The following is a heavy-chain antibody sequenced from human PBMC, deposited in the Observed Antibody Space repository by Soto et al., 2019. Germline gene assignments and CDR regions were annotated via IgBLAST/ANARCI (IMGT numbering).Heavy chain of an antibody. Sequence: GASVKVSCKASGYTFTSYDINWVRQATGQGLEWMGWMNPSGGNTSYAQKFQGRVTMTRDTSTSTVYMELSSLRSEDTAVYYCARDAHPLHRIVVVAASLDYYFDYWGQGTLVTVSS. V-gene: IGHV1-8*01. J-gene: IGHJ4*02. CDR1: GYTFTSYD. CDR3: ARDAHPLHRIVVVAASLDYYFDY. D-gene: IGHD2-15*01. CDR2: MNPSGGNT.